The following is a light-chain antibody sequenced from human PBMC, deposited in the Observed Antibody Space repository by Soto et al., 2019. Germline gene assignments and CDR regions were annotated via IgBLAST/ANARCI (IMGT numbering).Light chain of an antibody. J-gene: IGKJ1*01. CDR2: GAS. V-gene: IGKV3-15*01. Sequence: EIVMTQSPATLSVSPGERATLSCRASQSVSSKLAWYQQKPGQAPRVLIHGASTRATGIPARFSGSGSGTEFTLTISSLQSEDFAVYYCQHYNDWPPTWKLGQGTKV. CDR3: QHYNDWPPTWK. CDR1: QSVSSK.